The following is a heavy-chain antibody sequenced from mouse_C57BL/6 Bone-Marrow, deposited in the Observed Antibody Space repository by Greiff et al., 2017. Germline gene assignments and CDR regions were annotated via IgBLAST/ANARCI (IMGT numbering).Heavy chain of an antibody. V-gene: IGHV5-4*01. Sequence: VKLVESGGGLVKPGGSLKLSCAASGFTFSSYAMSWVRQTPEKRLEWVATISDGGSYTYYPDNVKGRFTISRDNAKNNLYLQMSHLKSEDTAMXYCARERLPWYFDVWGTGTTVTVSS. CDR3: ARERLPWYFDV. CDR2: ISDGGSYT. CDR1: GFTFSSYA. J-gene: IGHJ1*03.